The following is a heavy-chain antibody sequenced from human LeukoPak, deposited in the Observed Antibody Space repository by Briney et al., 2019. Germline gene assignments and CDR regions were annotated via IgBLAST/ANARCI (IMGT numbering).Heavy chain of an antibody. CDR2: ISHDGKTK. CDR1: RFIFDSYG. V-gene: IGHV3-30*18. CDR3: AKDSVHHRHRVGGIGGAFDY. J-gene: IGHJ4*02. Sequence: PGMSLRLSCAASRFIFDSYGMHWVRQAPGKGLEWLAVISHDGKTKYYADSVKGRLTISRDNSKNILYLQMNSLRVEDTAVFYCAKDSVHHRHRVGGIGGAFDYWGQGSPVTVSS. D-gene: IGHD1-26*01.